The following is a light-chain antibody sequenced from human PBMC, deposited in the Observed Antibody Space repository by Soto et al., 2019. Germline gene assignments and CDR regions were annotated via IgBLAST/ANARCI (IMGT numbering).Light chain of an antibody. Sequence: QSVLTQPPSASGSPGQSVTISCPGTSSDVGGYNFVSWFQQHPGKVPKLIMYEVSKRPSGVPDRFSGSKSGNTASLTVSGLQADDEADYYCSSYAATVYVFGTGTKVTVL. CDR1: SSDVGGYNF. V-gene: IGLV2-8*01. CDR2: EVS. J-gene: IGLJ1*01. CDR3: SSYAATVYV.